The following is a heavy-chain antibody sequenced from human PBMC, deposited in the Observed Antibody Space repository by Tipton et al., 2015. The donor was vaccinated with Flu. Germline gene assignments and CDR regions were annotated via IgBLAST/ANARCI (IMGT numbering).Heavy chain of an antibody. J-gene: IGHJ4*02. V-gene: IGHV4-4*07. D-gene: IGHD3-10*01. CDR3: ARDRGWPASLDY. CDR2: THTNGNT. CDR1: GVSISRYY. Sequence: TLSLTCTVSGVSISRYYWSWIRQSVGKGPEWIGRTHTNGNTNYNSSFGSRLTMSVDTSKSQFSMTLTSVTVADTAVYYCARDRGWPASLDYWGQGILVTVSS.